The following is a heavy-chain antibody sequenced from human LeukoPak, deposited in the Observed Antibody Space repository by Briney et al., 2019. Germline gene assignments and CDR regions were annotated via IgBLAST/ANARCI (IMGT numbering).Heavy chain of an antibody. CDR1: GGTFSSYA. Sequence: GASVKVSCKASGGTFSSYAISWVRQAPGQGLEWMGRIIPIFGIANYAQKFQGRVTITADKSTSTAYMELSSLRSEDTAVYYCARGGDPDYYYYGMDVWGQGTTVTVSS. CDR3: ARGGDPDYYYYGMDV. J-gene: IGHJ6*02. V-gene: IGHV1-69*04. CDR2: IIPIFGIA. D-gene: IGHD3-10*01.